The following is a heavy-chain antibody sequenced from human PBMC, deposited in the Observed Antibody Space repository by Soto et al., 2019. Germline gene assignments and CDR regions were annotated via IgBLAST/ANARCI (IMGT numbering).Heavy chain of an antibody. D-gene: IGHD6-19*01. CDR2: IWYDGSNK. CDR3: ARGAYSSGWYYFDY. V-gene: IGHV3-33*01. J-gene: IGHJ4*02. CDR1: GFTFSSYG. Sequence: GGSLRLSCAASGFTFSSYGMHWVRQAPGKGLEWVAVIWYDGSNKYYADSVKGRFTISRDNSKNTLYLQMNSLRAEDTAVYYCARGAYSSGWYYFDYWGQGTLVTVSS.